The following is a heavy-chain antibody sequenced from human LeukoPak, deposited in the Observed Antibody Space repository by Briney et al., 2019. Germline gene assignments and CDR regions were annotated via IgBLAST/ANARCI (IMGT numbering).Heavy chain of an antibody. CDR3: ARVQGHWNYHYMGV. D-gene: IGHD1-1*01. Sequence: GGSLRLSCAASGFTFSSYDMNWIRQAPGKGLEWVSCISSSSGIIYYADSVKGRFTISRDNAKNSLYLQMISLRAEDTAVYYCARVQGHWNYHYMGVWGKGTTVTVSS. CDR1: GFTFSSYD. CDR2: ISSSSGII. V-gene: IGHV3-48*01. J-gene: IGHJ6*03.